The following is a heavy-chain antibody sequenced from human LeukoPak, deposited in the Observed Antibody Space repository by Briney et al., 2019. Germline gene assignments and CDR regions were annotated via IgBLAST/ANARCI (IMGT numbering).Heavy chain of an antibody. Sequence: ASVKVSCKASGYTLTELSMHWVRQAPGKGLEWMGGFDPEDGETIYAQKFQGRVTMTEDTSTDTAYMELSSLRSEDTAVYYCATGRIDFAVVSPWFDPWGQGTLVTVSS. J-gene: IGHJ5*02. D-gene: IGHD3-3*01. CDR2: FDPEDGET. V-gene: IGHV1-24*01. CDR1: GYTLTELS. CDR3: ATGRIDFAVVSPWFDP.